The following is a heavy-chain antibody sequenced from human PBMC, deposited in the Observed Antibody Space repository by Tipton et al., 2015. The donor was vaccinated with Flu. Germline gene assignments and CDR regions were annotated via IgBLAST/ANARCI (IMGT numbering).Heavy chain of an antibody. CDR2: IYSDGST. Sequence: SLRLSCAASGFTVSSNYMSWVRQAPGKGLEWVPVIYSDGSTYYIDSVKGRFTISRDNSKNMLSLEMNSLRAEDTAVYYCARGQGANPWGQGTLVTVSS. J-gene: IGHJ5*02. CDR1: GFTVSSNY. CDR3: ARGQGANP. V-gene: IGHV3-53*05.